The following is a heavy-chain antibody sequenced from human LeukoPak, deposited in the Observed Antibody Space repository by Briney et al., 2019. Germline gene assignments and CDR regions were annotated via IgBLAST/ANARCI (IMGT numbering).Heavy chain of an antibody. CDR3: AGFTLGNSGWGSYDY. D-gene: IGHD4-23*01. V-gene: IGHV3-11*01. CDR1: GFTFSDYY. Sequence: GGSLRLSCAASGFTFSDYYMSWIRQAPGKGLEWVSYISSSGSTIYYADSVKGRFAISRDNAKNPLYLQMNSLRAEDTAVYYCAGFTLGNSGWGSYDYWGQGTLVTVSS. J-gene: IGHJ4*02. CDR2: ISSSGSTI.